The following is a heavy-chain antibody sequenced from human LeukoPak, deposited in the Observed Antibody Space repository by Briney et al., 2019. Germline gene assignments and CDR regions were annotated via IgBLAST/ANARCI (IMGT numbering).Heavy chain of an antibody. D-gene: IGHD5-12*01. CDR1: GITFSSYS. CDR3: ARRGYMDV. CDR2: ISSSGSTI. Sequence: PGGFLRPSCAASGITFSSYSMNWVRPAPGKGLECISYISSSGSTIYYADSVKGRFTIYRDNAKNSLYLQMNSLRDEDTAVYYCARRGYMDVWGQGTTVAVSS. V-gene: IGHV3-48*02. J-gene: IGHJ6*02.